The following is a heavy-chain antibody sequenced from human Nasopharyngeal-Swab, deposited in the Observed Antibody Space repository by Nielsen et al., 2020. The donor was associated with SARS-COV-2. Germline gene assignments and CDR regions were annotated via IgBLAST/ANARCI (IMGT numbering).Heavy chain of an antibody. Sequence: LRLSCAASGVTFSSYGMHWIRQPPGKGLEWMGYIHHSGSSSYNPSLKSRVTISVDRSKNQFSLKLISVTAADTAVYYCARGARYCSSSSCYARGYYYYYMDVWGKGTTVTVSS. CDR1: GVTFSSYG. J-gene: IGHJ6*03. D-gene: IGHD2-2*01. CDR3: ARGARYCSSSSCYARGYYYYYMDV. V-gene: IGHV4-30-2*01. CDR2: IHHSGSS.